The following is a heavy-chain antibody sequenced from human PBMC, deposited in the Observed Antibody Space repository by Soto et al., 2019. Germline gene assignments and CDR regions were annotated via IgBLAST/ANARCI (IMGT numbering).Heavy chain of an antibody. D-gene: IGHD6-19*01. CDR3: TTEAAGTIDY. J-gene: IGHJ4*02. V-gene: IGHV3-74*01. Sequence: PGGSLRLSCAASGFTFSSYWMHWVRQAPGKGLVWVSRINSDGSSTSYADSVKGRFTISRDNAKNTLYLQMNSLKTEDTAVYYCTTEAAGTIDYWGQGTLVTVSS. CDR1: GFTFSSYW. CDR2: INSDGSST.